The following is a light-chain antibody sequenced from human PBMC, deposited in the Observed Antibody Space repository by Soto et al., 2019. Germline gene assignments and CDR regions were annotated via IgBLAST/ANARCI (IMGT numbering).Light chain of an antibody. CDR2: GAS. V-gene: IGKV3-15*01. CDR3: QQYSDCPPT. Sequence: EIVMTQSPATLSLSPGERATLSCRASQSVSTNLAWYQRKPGQSPRLLISGASTRATGIPARFSGSGSGTEFFLTISSLQAEDFVVYFCQQYSDCPPTFGQGTKVEI. J-gene: IGKJ1*01. CDR1: QSVSTN.